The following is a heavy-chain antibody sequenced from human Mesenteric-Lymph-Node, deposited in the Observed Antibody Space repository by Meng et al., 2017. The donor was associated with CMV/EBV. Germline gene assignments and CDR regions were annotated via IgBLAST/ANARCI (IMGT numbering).Heavy chain of an antibody. V-gene: IGHV3-48*03. Sequence: GGSLRLSCAASGFTFSSYEMNWVRQAPGKGLEWVSYISSSGSTMYYADSVKGRFTISRDNAKNSLYLQMNSLRAEDTAVYYCARGSRHPIDYWGQGTLVTVSS. CDR2: ISSSGSTM. J-gene: IGHJ4*02. CDR3: ARGSRHPIDY. CDR1: GFTFSSYE.